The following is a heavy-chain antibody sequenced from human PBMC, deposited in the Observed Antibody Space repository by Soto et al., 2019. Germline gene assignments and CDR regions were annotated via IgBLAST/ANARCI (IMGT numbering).Heavy chain of an antibody. J-gene: IGHJ6*02. D-gene: IGHD3-10*01. Sequence: GESLKISCKGSGYSFPSQWIGWVRQTPGKGLEWMGSIYPADSDTRYSPSFQGQVTISADKSIGTAYLEWSNLKASDTAMYYCARIPHSTTSYCDHSYGMDVWGQGTTVTVSS. CDR1: GYSFPSQW. V-gene: IGHV5-51*01. CDR3: ARIPHSTTSYCDHSYGMDV. CDR2: IYPADSDT.